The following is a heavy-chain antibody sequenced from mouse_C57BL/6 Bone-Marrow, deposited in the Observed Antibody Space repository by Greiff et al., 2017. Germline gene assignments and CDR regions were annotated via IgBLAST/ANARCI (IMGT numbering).Heavy chain of an antibody. J-gene: IGHJ1*03. D-gene: IGHD1-1*01. CDR2: IFPGNGGT. V-gene: IGHV1-75*01. CDR3: ASVGVFMTSAFDV. Sequence: VQGVESGPELVKPGASVKISCKASGYTFTAYYINWVKQRPGQGLEWIGWIFPGNGGTNYNEKFKGKATLTVEKSSSTAYMLLSCLSSEDSAVYFCASVGVFMTSAFDVWGTGTTVTVSS. CDR1: GYTFTAYY.